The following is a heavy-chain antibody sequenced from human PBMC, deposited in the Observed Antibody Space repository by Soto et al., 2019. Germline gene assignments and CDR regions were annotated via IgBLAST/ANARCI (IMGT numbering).Heavy chain of an antibody. D-gene: IGHD2-15*01. CDR2: ISPIFGTA. Sequence: ASVKVSCKASNYDFTNYGITGVRQAPGQGLEWMGWISPIFGTANYAQKFQGRVTITADESTSTAYMELSSLRSEDTAVYYCARAIVVVVAAHEYYYYYGMDVWGQGTTVTVSS. J-gene: IGHJ6*02. CDR3: ARAIVVVVAAHEYYYYYGMDV. CDR1: NYDFTNYG. V-gene: IGHV1-69*13.